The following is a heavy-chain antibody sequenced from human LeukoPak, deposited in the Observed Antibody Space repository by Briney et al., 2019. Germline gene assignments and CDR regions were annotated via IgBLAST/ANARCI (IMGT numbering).Heavy chain of an antibody. J-gene: IGHJ5*02. D-gene: IGHD6-13*01. CDR2: IIPIFGTA. CDR1: GGTFSSYA. Sequence: SVRVSCKASGGTFSSYAISWVRQAPGQGLEWMGGIIPIFGTANYAQKFQGRVTITADESTSTAYMELSSLRSEDTAVYYCAPEGIAAAVTWGQGTLVTVSS. V-gene: IGHV1-69*01. CDR3: APEGIAAAVT.